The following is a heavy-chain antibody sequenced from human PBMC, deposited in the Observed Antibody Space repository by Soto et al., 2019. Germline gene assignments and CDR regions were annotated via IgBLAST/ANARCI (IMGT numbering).Heavy chain of an antibody. Sequence: GGSLRLSCAASGFTFSSYAMHWVRQAPGKGLEYVSAISSNGGSTYYANSVKGRFTISRDNSKNTLYLQMGSLRAEDMAVYYCSRGGGSYFFYYWGQGTQVTVSS. D-gene: IGHD1-26*01. CDR1: GFTFSSYA. CDR2: ISSNGGST. V-gene: IGHV3-64*01. J-gene: IGHJ4*02. CDR3: SRGGGSYFFYY.